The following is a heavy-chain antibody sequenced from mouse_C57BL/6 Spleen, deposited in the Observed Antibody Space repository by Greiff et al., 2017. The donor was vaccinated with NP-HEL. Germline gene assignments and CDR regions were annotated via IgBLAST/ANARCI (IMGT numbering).Heavy chain of an antibody. Sequence: QVQLKESGPELVKPGASVKISCKASGYSFTSYYIHWVKQRPGQGLEWIGWIYPGSGNTKYNEKFKGKATLTADTSSSTAYMQLSSLTSEDSAVYYCAKGGNYGYFDYWGQGTTLTVSS. CDR2: IYPGSGNT. J-gene: IGHJ2*01. V-gene: IGHV1-66*01. CDR3: AKGGNYGYFDY. CDR1: GYSFTSYY. D-gene: IGHD1-1*02.